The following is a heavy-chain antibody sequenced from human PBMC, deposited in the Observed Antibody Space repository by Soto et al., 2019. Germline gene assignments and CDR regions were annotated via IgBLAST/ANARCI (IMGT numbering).Heavy chain of an antibody. CDR1: GFTFSSYS. V-gene: IGHV3-21*01. Sequence: GGSLRLSCAASGFTFSSYSMNWVRQAPGKGLEWVSSISSSSSYIYCADSVKGRFTISRDNAKNSLYLQMNSLRAEDTAVYYCAREIQTYSSSSADYYHYYHLAVSGKGTSDTVSS. J-gene: IGHJ6*03. CDR3: AREIQTYSSSSADYYHYYHLAV. CDR2: ISSSSSYI. D-gene: IGHD6-6*01.